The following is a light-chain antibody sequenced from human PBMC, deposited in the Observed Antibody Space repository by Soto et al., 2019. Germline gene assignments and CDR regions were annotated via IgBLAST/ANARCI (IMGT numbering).Light chain of an antibody. CDR2: DAS. V-gene: IGKV3-11*01. CDR3: QQRSKWPPYT. Sequence: EIVLTQSPATLSLSPGERATLSCRASQSVSIYLAWYQQKPGQAPRLLIYDASNRATGIPARFSGSGSGTDFTLTISSLEPDDFAVYYCQQRSKWPPYTFGQGTKLEIK. CDR1: QSVSIY. J-gene: IGKJ2*01.